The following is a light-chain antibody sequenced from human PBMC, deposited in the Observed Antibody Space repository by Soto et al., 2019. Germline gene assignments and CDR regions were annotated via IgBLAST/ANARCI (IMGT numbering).Light chain of an antibody. CDR3: RSYTSSSTHV. CDR2: DVS. CDR1: SSDVGGYNY. J-gene: IGLJ2*01. Sequence: QSALTQPASVSGSPGQSITISCTGTSSDVGGYNYVSWYQQHPGKAPKLMIYDVSNRPSGVSNRFSGSKSGNTASLTISGLQAEDEADYYCRSYTSSSTHVFGGGTKLTVL. V-gene: IGLV2-14*01.